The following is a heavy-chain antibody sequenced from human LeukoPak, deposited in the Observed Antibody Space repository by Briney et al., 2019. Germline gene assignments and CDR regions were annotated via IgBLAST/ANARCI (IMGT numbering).Heavy chain of an antibody. CDR2: ISGSSGST. CDR3: AKKSSDQGIANYYFDY. D-gene: IGHD6-19*01. CDR1: GFTFSSYA. J-gene: IGHJ4*02. V-gene: IGHV3-23*01. Sequence: GGSLRLSCAASGFTFSSYAMSWVRQAPGKGLEWVSGISGSSGSTYYADSVKGRFTISRDNSKNTLYLQMNSLRAEDTAIYYCAKKSSDQGIANYYFDYWGQGTLVTVSS.